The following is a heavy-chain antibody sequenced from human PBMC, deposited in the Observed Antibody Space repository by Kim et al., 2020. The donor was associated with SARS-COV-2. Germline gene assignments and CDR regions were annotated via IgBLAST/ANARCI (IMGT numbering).Heavy chain of an antibody. CDR1: GYTFTSYY. CDR3: ARDWGLTGYYPWFDP. Sequence: ASVKVSCKASGYTFTSYYMHWVRQAPGQGLEWMGIINPSGGSTSYAQKFQGRVTMTRDTSTSTVYMELSSLRSEDTAVYYCARDWGLTGYYPWFDPWGQGTLVTVSS. D-gene: IGHD3-9*01. V-gene: IGHV1-46*01. CDR2: INPSGGST. J-gene: IGHJ5*02.